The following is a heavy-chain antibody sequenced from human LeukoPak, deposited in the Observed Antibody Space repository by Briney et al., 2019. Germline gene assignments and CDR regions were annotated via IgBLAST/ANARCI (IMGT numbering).Heavy chain of an antibody. Sequence: GASVKVSCKASGYTFTSNYMHWVRQAPGQGLEWMGLINPSGTSTIYAERFQGRIIMTRDMSTTTDYMELSSLRFEDTAVYYCAGDNSIGGRGWWFDPWGQGTLVTVSS. J-gene: IGHJ5*02. D-gene: IGHD4-23*01. CDR3: AGDNSIGGRGWWFDP. CDR1: GYTFTSNY. V-gene: IGHV1-46*01. CDR2: INPSGTST.